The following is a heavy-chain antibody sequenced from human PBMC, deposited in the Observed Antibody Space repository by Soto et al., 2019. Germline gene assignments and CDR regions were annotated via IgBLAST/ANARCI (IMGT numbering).Heavy chain of an antibody. CDR2: ISGSGGST. CDR3: AKEYYYDSSGRIGGY. D-gene: IGHD3-22*01. J-gene: IGHJ4*02. CDR1: GFTFSSYA. V-gene: IGHV3-23*01. Sequence: GGSLRLSCAAPGFTFSSYAMSWVRQAPGKGLEWVSAISGSGGSTYYADSVKGRFTISRDNSKNTLYLQMNSLRAEDTAVYYCAKEYYYDSSGRIGGYWGQGTLVTVSS.